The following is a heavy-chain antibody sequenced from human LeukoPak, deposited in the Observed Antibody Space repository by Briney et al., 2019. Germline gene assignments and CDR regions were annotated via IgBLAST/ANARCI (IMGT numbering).Heavy chain of an antibody. CDR1: GFTFSSYW. V-gene: IGHV3-7*01. J-gene: IGHJ4*02. CDR2: IKQDGNEK. D-gene: IGHD3-3*01. Sequence: GGSLRLSCAASGFTFSSYWMSWVRQAPGKGLEWVANIKQDGNEKYYVDSVKGRFTISRDNAKNSLYLQMNSLRAEDTAVYYCARESPFISYDFWSGYYYWGQGTLVTVSS. CDR3: ARESPFISYDFWSGYYY.